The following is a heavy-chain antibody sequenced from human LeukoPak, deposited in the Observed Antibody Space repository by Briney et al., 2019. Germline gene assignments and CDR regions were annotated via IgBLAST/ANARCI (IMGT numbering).Heavy chain of an antibody. D-gene: IGHD1-26*01. CDR2: ISSSGTTI. CDR3: ARRRDSGSLQHFDY. V-gene: IGHV3-11*01. Sequence: GGSLRLSCAASGFTFSDYYMSWIRHAPGKGLEWVSYISSSGTTIYYADSVKGRFTISRDNAKNSLYLQMNSLRAEDTAVYYCARRRDSGSLQHFDYWGQGTLVTVSS. J-gene: IGHJ4*02. CDR1: GFTFSDYY.